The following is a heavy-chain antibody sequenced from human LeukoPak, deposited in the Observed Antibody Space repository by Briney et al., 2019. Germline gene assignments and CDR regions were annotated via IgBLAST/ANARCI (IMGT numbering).Heavy chain of an antibody. CDR3: AKDRDWRGSSWYGNWFDP. V-gene: IGHV3-23*01. Sequence: GGSLRLSCAASGFTFSSYAMSWVRQAPGKGLGWVSAISGSGGSTYYADSVKGRFTISRDNSKNTLYLQMNSLRAEDTAVYYCAKDRDWRGSSWYGNWFDPWGQGTLVTVSS. J-gene: IGHJ5*02. CDR1: GFTFSSYA. CDR2: ISGSGGST. D-gene: IGHD6-13*01.